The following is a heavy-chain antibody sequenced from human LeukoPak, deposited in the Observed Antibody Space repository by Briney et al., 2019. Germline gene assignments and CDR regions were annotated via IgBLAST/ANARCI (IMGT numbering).Heavy chain of an antibody. J-gene: IGHJ4*02. CDR1: GGSLSSYY. V-gene: IGHV4-59*01. D-gene: IGHD3-22*01. CDR2: IYYSGST. CDR3: ARLRFFDSSGYYYYFDY. Sequence: PSETLSLTCTVSGGSLSSYYWSWIRQPPGKGLEWIGYIYYSGSTNFNPSLKSRVTISVDTSKNQFSLKLSSVTAADTAVYYCARLRFFDSSGYYYYFDYWGQGTLVTVSS.